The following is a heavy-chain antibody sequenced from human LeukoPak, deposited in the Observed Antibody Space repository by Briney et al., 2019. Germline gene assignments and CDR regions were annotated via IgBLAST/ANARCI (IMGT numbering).Heavy chain of an antibody. D-gene: IGHD3-16*01. CDR2: ISYYGNT. Sequence: SETLSLTCTGSGGSPSPHSWRWIRQPPGKGLEWIGYISYYGNTDYNPSLKSRVTMSLDTSKHQLSLRLSSVTAADTAVYYCARSRVSGAITPLYYWGQGTLVTVSS. V-gene: IGHV4-59*11. CDR3: ARSRVSGAITPLYY. J-gene: IGHJ4*02. CDR1: GGSPSPHS.